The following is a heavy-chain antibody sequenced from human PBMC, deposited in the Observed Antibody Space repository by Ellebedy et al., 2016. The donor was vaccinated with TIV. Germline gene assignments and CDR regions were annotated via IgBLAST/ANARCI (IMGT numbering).Heavy chain of an antibody. D-gene: IGHD3-10*01. Sequence: GESLKISCAASEFTFSHFAMNWVRQTPRTGLEWVGSIDPRGTSVFQPDSLRGRFTLSRDNAKNSLFLEMSSLRVEDTAIYYCATEFYYRSMYWGQGTLVTASS. CDR3: ATEFYYRSMY. CDR1: EFTFSHFA. J-gene: IGHJ4*02. V-gene: IGHV3-21*01. CDR2: IDPRGTSV.